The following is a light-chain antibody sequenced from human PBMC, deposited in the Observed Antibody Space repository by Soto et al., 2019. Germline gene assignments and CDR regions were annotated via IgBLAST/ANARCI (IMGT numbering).Light chain of an antibody. V-gene: IGKV3-11*01. CDR3: QQHSNRLT. CDR1: QSVDSY. Sequence: EIVLTQSPPTLSLSPGERATLSCRASQSVDSYLAWYQQKPGQAPRLLIFDASNRATGIPARFSGSGSGTDFTLTISSLEPEDFAVSYCQQHSNRLTFGGGTKVEIK. J-gene: IGKJ4*01. CDR2: DAS.